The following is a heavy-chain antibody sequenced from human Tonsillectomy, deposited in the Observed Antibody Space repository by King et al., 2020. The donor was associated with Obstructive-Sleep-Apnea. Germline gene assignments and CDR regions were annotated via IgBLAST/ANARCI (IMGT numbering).Heavy chain of an antibody. Sequence: VQLVESGGGVVQSGRSLGLSCAASGFTFRSYALHWVRQAPGKGLEWVAVISNDGNTEHYADSVKGRFTISRDNSKNTVHLQMNSLTAEDTAVYYCAGDRLWVYRSSSLIASWGQGTLVAVSS. D-gene: IGHD6-13*01. CDR2: ISNDGNTE. V-gene: IGHV3-30-3*01. CDR3: AGDRLWVYRSSSLIAS. CDR1: GFTFRSYA. J-gene: IGHJ4*02.